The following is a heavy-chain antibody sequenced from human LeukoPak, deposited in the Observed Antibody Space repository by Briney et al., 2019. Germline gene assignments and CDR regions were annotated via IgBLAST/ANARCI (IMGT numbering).Heavy chain of an antibody. D-gene: IGHD5-24*01. CDR1: GFLLSTYD. V-gene: IGHV3-23*01. CDR2: ISTTGGYT. CDR3: AKKPAKIKFPFDI. J-gene: IGHJ4*02. Sequence: PGGSLRLSCVGSGFLLSTYDMGWARQTPGKGLEWVSAISTTGGYTEDADSVKGRFTISRDNSQNTLFLQMHSLRAEDTAVYYCAKKPAKIKFPFDIWGQGTLVTVSP.